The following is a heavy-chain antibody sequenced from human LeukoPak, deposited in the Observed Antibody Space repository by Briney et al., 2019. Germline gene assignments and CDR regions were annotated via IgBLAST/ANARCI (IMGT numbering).Heavy chain of an antibody. V-gene: IGHV1-8*02. Sequence: ASVKVSCKASGYTFTSYGISWARQAPGQGLEWMGWMNPNSGNTGYAQKFQGRVTMTRNTSISTAYMELSSLRSEDTAVYYCVRFGDSAFDPWGQGTLVTVSS. J-gene: IGHJ5*02. D-gene: IGHD3-10*01. CDR3: VRFGDSAFDP. CDR2: MNPNSGNT. CDR1: GYTFTSYG.